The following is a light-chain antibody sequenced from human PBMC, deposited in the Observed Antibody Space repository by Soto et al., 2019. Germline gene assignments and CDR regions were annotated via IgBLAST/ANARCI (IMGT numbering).Light chain of an antibody. V-gene: IGLV2-14*01. CDR3: SSYTSSSPYV. CDR2: EVS. Sequence: QSALTQPASVSGSPGQSITISCTGTSSDVGGYNYVSWYQQHPGKAPKLMIYEVSNRPSGVSNRFSGSKSGNTASLTISGLQGGDEGGYYCSSYTSSSPYVFGTGTKVTVL. J-gene: IGLJ1*01. CDR1: SSDVGGYNY.